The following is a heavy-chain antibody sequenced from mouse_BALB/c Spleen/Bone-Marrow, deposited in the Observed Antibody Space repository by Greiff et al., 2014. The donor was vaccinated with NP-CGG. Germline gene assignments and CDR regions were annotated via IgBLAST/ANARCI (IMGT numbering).Heavy chain of an antibody. J-gene: IGHJ3*01. CDR1: GFSLTSYD. CDR3: VRPFAY. Sequence: VQLQQSVPGLVAPSQSLSITCTVSGFSLTSYDISWIRQPPGKGLEWLGVIWTGGGTNYNSAFMSRLSISKDNSKSQVFLKMNSLQTDDTAIYYCVRPFAYWGQGTLVTVSA. V-gene: IGHV2-9-2*01. CDR2: IWTGGGT.